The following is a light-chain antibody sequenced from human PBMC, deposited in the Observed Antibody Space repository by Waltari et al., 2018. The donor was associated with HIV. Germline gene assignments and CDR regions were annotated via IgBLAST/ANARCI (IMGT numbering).Light chain of an antibody. CDR1: QGISNY. V-gene: IGKV1-16*02. CDR2: AA. Sequence: DIQMTQSPSSLSASVGDRVTITCRASQGISNYLAWFQQKPGKAPKSLIFAASKFSGSGSGTDFTLTISSLQPEDFATYYCQQYNSYPRTFGQGTKVEIK. J-gene: IGKJ1*01. CDR3: QQYNSYPRT.